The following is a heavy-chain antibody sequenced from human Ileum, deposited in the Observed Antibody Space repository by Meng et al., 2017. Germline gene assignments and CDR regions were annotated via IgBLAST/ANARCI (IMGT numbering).Heavy chain of an antibody. CDR1: SGSISSNTY. D-gene: IGHD4-23*01. CDR2: ISHSGSA. J-gene: IGHJ4*02. Sequence: QVQLQERGPGLVMPSGTLSLTWAVSSGSISSNTYWSWVRQPPGKGLEWIGQISHSGSAYYNPSLKSRVTMSVDKSKSQFSLMLTSVTAADTAIYYCARHGGYSQDFWGQGTLVTVSS. V-gene: IGHV4-4*02. CDR3: ARHGGYSQDF.